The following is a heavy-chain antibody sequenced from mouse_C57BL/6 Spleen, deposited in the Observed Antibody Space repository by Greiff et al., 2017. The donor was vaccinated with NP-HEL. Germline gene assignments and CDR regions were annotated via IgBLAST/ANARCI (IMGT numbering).Heavy chain of an antibody. J-gene: IGHJ2*01. CDR3: ARILDSSGPSYFGY. V-gene: IGHV1-26*01. CDR1: GYTFTDYY. Sequence: EVQLQQSGPELVKPGASVKISCKASGYTFTDYYMNWVKQSHGKRLEWIGDINPNNGGTSYNQKFKGKATLTVDKSSSTAYMELRSLTSEDSAVYYGARILDSSGPSYFGYWGQGTTLTVSS. D-gene: IGHD3-2*02. CDR2: INPNNGGT.